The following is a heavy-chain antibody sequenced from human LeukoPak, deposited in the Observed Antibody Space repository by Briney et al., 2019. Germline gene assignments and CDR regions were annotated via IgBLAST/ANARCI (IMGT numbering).Heavy chain of an antibody. V-gene: IGHV1-69*04. CDR3: ARVSARIQLWYIDY. Sequence: ASVTVSCKASGGTFSSYAISWVRQAPGQGLEWMGRIIPILGIANYAQQFQGRVTITADKSTSTAYMELSSLRSEDTAVYYCARVSARIQLWYIDYWGQGTLVTVSS. CDR1: GGTFSSYA. CDR2: IIPILGIA. D-gene: IGHD5-18*01. J-gene: IGHJ4*02.